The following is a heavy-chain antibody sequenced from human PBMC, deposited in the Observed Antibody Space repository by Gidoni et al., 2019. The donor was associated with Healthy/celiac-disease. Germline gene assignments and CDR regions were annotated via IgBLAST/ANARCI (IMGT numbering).Heavy chain of an antibody. Sequence: EVQLVESGGGLVKPGGSLRPSCAASGFSFSSYSMTWVRKAPGKGLEWVSSISSSSSYIYYADSVKGRFTISRDNAKNSLYLQMNSLRAEDTAVYYCARDGAVAGTMGLYYYGMDVWGQGTTVTVSS. CDR1: GFSFSSYS. CDR2: ISSSSSYI. J-gene: IGHJ6*02. CDR3: ARDGAVAGTMGLYYYGMDV. V-gene: IGHV3-21*01. D-gene: IGHD6-19*01.